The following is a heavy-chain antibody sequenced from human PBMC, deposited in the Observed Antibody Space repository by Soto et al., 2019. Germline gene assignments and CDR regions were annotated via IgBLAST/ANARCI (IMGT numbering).Heavy chain of an antibody. CDR2: IYYSGST. D-gene: IGHD3-22*01. J-gene: IGHJ5*02. CDR3: ARLGGYYQSLDT. CDR1: GGSISSSNW. V-gene: IGHV4-4*02. Sequence: SETLSLTCAVSGGSISSSNWWSWVRQPPGKGLEWIGYIYYSGSTNYNPSLKSRVTISVDTSKNQFSLKLSSVTAADTAFYYCARLGGYYQSLDTWGQGTLVTVSS.